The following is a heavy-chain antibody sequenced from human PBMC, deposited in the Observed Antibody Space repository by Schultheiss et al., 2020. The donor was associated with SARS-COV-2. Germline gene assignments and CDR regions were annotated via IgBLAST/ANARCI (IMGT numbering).Heavy chain of an antibody. J-gene: IGHJ5*02. CDR2: IYYSGST. Sequence: SETLSLTCTVSGGSISSYYWSWIRQPPGKGLEWIGYIYYSGSTNYNPSLKSRVTISVDTFKNQFSLKLSSVTAADTAVYYCARHGRGSNWFDPWGQGTLVTVSS. D-gene: IGHD1-26*01. CDR3: ARHGRGSNWFDP. V-gene: IGHV4-59*08. CDR1: GGSISSYY.